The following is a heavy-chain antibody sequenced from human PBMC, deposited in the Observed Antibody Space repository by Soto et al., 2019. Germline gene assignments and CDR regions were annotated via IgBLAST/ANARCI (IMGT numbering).Heavy chain of an antibody. D-gene: IGHD4-17*01. J-gene: IGHJ4*02. V-gene: IGHV4-4*07. CDR3: ARESASYGDYPRFDS. CDR2: LYPSGST. Sequence: QVQLQESGPGLVKPSETLSLTCTVSGGSISSYYWNWIRQPVGKGLEWIGRLYPSGSTNYNPFLKSRVTMSVDTSKNQFSLKLTSLTAADTAVYYCARESASYGDYPRFDSWGQGTLVTVSS. CDR1: GGSISSYY.